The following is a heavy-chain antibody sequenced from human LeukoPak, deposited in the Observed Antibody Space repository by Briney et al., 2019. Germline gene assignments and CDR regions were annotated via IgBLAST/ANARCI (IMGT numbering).Heavy chain of an antibody. V-gene: IGHV1-8*01. Sequence: ASVKVSCKASGYTFTSYDINWLRQATGQGPEWMRWMNPNSGATGYAQKFQGRVTMTRSTSINTAYMELRSLRSDDTAVYYCARASSSSSWYYYGMDVWGQGTTVTVSS. CDR1: GYTFTSYD. CDR3: ARASSSSSWYYYGMDV. CDR2: MNPNSGAT. J-gene: IGHJ6*02. D-gene: IGHD6-6*01.